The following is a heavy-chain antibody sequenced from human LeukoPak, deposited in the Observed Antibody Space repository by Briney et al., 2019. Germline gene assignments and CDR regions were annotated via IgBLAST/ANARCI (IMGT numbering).Heavy chain of an antibody. V-gene: IGHV1-18*01. CDR1: GYTFTSYD. CDR3: ARDNSVGDTAWWFDP. J-gene: IGHJ5*02. Sequence: GASVKVSCKASGYTFTSYDISWVRQAPGQGLEWMGWISAYNGNTNYAQKLQGRVTMTTDTSTSTAYMELRSLRSDDTAVYYCARDNSVGDTAWWFDPWGQGTLVTVSS. D-gene: IGHD1-26*01. CDR2: ISAYNGNT.